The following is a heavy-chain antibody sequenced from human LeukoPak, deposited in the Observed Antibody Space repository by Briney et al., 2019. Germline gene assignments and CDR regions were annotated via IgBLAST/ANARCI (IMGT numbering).Heavy chain of an antibody. Sequence: GASVKVSCKASGYTFTGYYMHWVRQAPGQGPEWMGWINPNSGGTNYAQKFQGRVTMTRDTSISTAYMELSRLRSDDTAVYYCAREDYGGIYYFDYWGQGTLVTVSS. CDR3: AREDYGGIYYFDY. J-gene: IGHJ4*02. CDR1: GYTFTGYY. CDR2: INPNSGGT. V-gene: IGHV1-2*02. D-gene: IGHD4-23*01.